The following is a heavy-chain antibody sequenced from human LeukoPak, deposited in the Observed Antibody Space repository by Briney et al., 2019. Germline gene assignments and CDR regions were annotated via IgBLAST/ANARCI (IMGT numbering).Heavy chain of an antibody. V-gene: IGHV1-69*01. CDR1: GGTFSSYA. CDR2: IIPIFGTA. Sequence: ASVKVSCKASGGTFSSYAISWVRQAPGQGLEWMGGIIPIFGTANYAQKFQGRVTITADESTSTAYMELSSLRSEDTAVYYCASNGYPSGWFDPWGQGTLVTVSS. J-gene: IGHJ5*02. CDR3: ASNGYPSGWFDP. D-gene: IGHD2-8*01.